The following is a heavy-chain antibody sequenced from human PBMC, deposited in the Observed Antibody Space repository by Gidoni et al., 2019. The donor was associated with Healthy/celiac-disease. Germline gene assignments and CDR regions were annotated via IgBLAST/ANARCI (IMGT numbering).Heavy chain of an antibody. J-gene: IGHJ4*02. Sequence: QVQLQESGPGLVKPSGTLSLTCADSGGSISRSNWWSWVRQPPGKGLEWIGEIYHSGSTNYNPSLKSRVTISVDKSKNQFSLKLSSVTAADTAVYYCARAESSPRRPGSASFDYWGQGTLVTVSS. V-gene: IGHV4-4*02. CDR1: GGSISRSNW. D-gene: IGHD3-10*01. CDR2: IYHSGST. CDR3: ARAESSPRRPGSASFDY.